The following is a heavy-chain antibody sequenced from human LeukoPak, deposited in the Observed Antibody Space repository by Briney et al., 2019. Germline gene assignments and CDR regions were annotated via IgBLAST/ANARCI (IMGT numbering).Heavy chain of an antibody. Sequence: GGSLGLFCAASGFTFSSYSMNWVRQAPGKGLEWVSSISSSSSYIYYADSVKGRFTISRDNAKNSLYLQMNSLRAEDTAVYYCARDGITIFGVVISADYWGQGTLVTVSS. J-gene: IGHJ4*02. D-gene: IGHD3-3*01. CDR3: ARDGITIFGVVISADY. V-gene: IGHV3-21*01. CDR2: ISSSSSYI. CDR1: GFTFSSYS.